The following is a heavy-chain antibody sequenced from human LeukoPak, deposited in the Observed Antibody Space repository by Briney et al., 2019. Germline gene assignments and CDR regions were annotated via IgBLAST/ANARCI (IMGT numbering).Heavy chain of an antibody. Sequence: GGSLRLSCVPSGFSLSSYEMNWVRQALGKGLEWVSYISSSGSTIYYADSVKGRFTISRDNAKNSLYLQMNSLRAEDTAVYYCARGRIAAAGKDWFDPWGQGTLVTVSS. J-gene: IGHJ5*02. V-gene: IGHV3-48*03. CDR3: ARGRIAAAGKDWFDP. CDR1: GFSLSSYE. CDR2: ISSSGSTI. D-gene: IGHD6-13*01.